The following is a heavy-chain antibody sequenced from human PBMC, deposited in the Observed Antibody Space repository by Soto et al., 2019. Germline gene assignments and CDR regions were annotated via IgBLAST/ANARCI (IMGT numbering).Heavy chain of an antibody. V-gene: IGHV3-23*01. CDR3: ARGQGGFCTSGSCYFVY. Sequence: EVQFLESGGGLAQPGGTLRLSCAASGFAFNNFAMTWVRQAPGKGLEWVSGISGRGTSTYYADSVKGRFTSSRDNSKSVVYLEMNSLRTEDTAVYYCARGQGGFCTSGSCYFVYWGQGSLVTVTS. CDR2: ISGRGTST. CDR1: GFAFNNFA. D-gene: IGHD2-15*01. J-gene: IGHJ4*02.